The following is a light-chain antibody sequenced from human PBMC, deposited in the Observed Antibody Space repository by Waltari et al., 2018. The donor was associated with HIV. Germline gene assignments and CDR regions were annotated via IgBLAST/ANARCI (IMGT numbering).Light chain of an antibody. J-gene: IGKJ4*01. CDR3: QQYDTSFT. V-gene: IGKV3-20*01. CDR2: GAS. CDR1: QNIGGTY. Sequence: IVLTQSPGTLSWSPGERATLSCTASQNIGGTYLAWSQHKPGQAPRLLIYGASSRATDIPDRFSGSGSGTDFTLTISRLEPEDFAVYYCQQYDTSFTFGGGTKVEIK.